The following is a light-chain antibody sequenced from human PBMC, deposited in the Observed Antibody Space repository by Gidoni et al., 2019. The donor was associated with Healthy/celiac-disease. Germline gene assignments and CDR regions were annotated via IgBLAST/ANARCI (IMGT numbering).Light chain of an antibody. CDR2: AAS. V-gene: IGKV1-27*01. J-gene: IGKJ1*01. CDR3: QKYNSARAFT. CDR1: QGISNY. Sequence: DIQMTQSPSSLSASVGDRVTITCRASQGISNYLAWYQQKPGKVPKLLIYAASTLQSGVPSRFSGSGSGTDFTLTISSLQPEDVATYYCQKYNSARAFTFGQGTKVEIK.